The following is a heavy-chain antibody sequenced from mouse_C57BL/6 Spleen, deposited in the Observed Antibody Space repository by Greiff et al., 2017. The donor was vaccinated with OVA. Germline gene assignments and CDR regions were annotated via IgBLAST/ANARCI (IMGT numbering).Heavy chain of an antibody. D-gene: IGHD4-1*02. CDR2: INPSTGGT. CDR1: GYSFTGYY. Sequence: VQLQQSGPELVKPGASVKISCKASGYSFTGYYMNWVKQSPEKSLEWIGEINPSTGGTTYNQKFKAKATLTVDKSSSTAYMQLKSLTSEDSAVYYCARFFNWDGAMDYWGQGTSVTVSS. CDR3: ARFFNWDGAMDY. J-gene: IGHJ4*01. V-gene: IGHV1-42*01.